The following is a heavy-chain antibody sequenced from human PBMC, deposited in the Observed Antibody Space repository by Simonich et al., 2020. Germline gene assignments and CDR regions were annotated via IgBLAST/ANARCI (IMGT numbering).Heavy chain of an antibody. CDR2: INPNSGGT. CDR3: ARDPVVPAAIRNAFDI. CDR1: GYTFTGYY. J-gene: IGHJ3*02. V-gene: IGHV1-2*02. D-gene: IGHD2-2*01. Sequence: QVQLVQSGAEVKKPGASVKVSCKASGYTFTGYYMHGVRQAPGQGLEWRGWINPNSGGTNYAQKFQGRVTMTRDTSISTAYMELSRLRSDDTAVYYCARDPVVPAAIRNAFDIWGQGTMVTVSS.